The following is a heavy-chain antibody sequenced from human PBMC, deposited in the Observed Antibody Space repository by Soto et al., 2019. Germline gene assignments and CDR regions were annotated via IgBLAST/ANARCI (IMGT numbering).Heavy chain of an antibody. CDR3: AKDIIPRGIAVAGRLDY. J-gene: IGHJ4*02. CDR2: ISWNSGSI. CDR1: GFTFDDYA. V-gene: IGHV3-9*01. Sequence: EVQLVESGGGLVQPGRSLRLSCAASGFTFDDYAMHWVRQAPGKGLEWVSGISWNSGSIGYADSVKGRFTISRDNAKNSLYLQMNSLRAEDTALYYCAKDIIPRGIAVAGRLDYWGQGTLVTVSS. D-gene: IGHD6-19*01.